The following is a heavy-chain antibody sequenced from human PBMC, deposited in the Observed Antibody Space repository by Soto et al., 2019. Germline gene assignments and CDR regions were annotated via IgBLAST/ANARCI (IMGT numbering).Heavy chain of an antibody. J-gene: IGHJ4*02. D-gene: IGHD6-19*01. CDR2: IKSKTDGGTT. CDR3: PPVSERWVVPGY. CDR1: GFTFSNAW. Sequence: GGSLRLSCAASGFTFSNAWMSWVRQAPGKGLEWVGRIKSKTDGGTTDYAAPVKGRFTISRDDSKNTLYLQMNSLKTEETAVKYFPPVSERWVVPGYWGRGTLSTVSS. V-gene: IGHV3-15*01.